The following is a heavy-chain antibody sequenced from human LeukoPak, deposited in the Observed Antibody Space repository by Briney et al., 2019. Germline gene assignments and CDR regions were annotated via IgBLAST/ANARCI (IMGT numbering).Heavy chain of an antibody. CDR2: MNPNSGNT. D-gene: IGHD3-22*01. J-gene: IGHJ4*02. Sequence: ASVKVSCKASGYTFTSYDINWVRQATGQGLEWMGWMNPNSGNTGYAQKLQGRVTMTRNTSISTAYMELSSLRSEDTAVYYCARGNYYDSSGSPGYWGQGTLVTVSS. CDR3: ARGNYYDSSGSPGY. V-gene: IGHV1-8*01. CDR1: GYTFTSYD.